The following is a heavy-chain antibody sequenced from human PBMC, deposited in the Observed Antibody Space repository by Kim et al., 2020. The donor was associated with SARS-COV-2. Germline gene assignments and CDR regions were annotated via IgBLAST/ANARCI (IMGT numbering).Heavy chain of an antibody. Sequence: TNYAQKLQGRVTMTTDTSTSTAYMELRSLTSDDTAVYYCARGWWELPKDYWGQGTLVTVSS. J-gene: IGHJ4*02. CDR3: ARGWWELPKDY. D-gene: IGHD1-26*01. CDR2: T. V-gene: IGHV1-18*01.